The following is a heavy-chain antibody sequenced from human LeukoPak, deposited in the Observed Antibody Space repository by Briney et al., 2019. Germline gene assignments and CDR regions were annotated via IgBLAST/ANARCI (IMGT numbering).Heavy chain of an antibody. J-gene: IGHJ6*02. Sequence: PGGSLRLSCAVPGFTLTSYGMHWVRQAPGKGLEWVAVISHDGSDEYYEDSVKGRFTISRDSSKNTLFLQMNSLRAEDTAVYYCAKDQGAAPRMVRGGMDVWGQGTTVTVSS. CDR1: GFTLTSYG. D-gene: IGHD3-10*01. V-gene: IGHV3-30*18. CDR2: ISHDGSDE. CDR3: AKDQGAAPRMVRGGMDV.